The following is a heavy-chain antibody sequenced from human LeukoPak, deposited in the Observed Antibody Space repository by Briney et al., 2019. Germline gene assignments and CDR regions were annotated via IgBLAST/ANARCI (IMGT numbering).Heavy chain of an antibody. CDR1: GFTFSVYY. Sequence: PGGSLRLSCAASGFTFSVYYMSWIRQAPGKGLEWVSYISSSGSTIYYADSVKGRFTISRDNAKNSLYLQMNSLRAEDTAAYYCARDGSYYDILTGTLDYWGQGTLVTVSS. CDR2: ISSSGSTI. V-gene: IGHV3-11*01. J-gene: IGHJ4*02. D-gene: IGHD3-9*01. CDR3: ARDGSYYDILTGTLDY.